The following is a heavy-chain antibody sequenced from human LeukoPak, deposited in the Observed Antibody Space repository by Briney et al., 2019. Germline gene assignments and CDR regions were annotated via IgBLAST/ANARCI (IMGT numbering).Heavy chain of an antibody. D-gene: IGHD3-22*01. Sequence: SETLSLTCAVSGGSISSSNWWSWVRQPPGKGLEWIGEIYHSGSTNYNPSLKSRVTISVDKSKNQFSLKLSSVTAADTAVYYCARVVDGYYDTTGYRRPLDNWGQGTLVTVSS. CDR1: GGSISSSNW. J-gene: IGHJ4*02. CDR3: ARVVDGYYDTTGYRRPLDN. V-gene: IGHV4-4*02. CDR2: IYHSGST.